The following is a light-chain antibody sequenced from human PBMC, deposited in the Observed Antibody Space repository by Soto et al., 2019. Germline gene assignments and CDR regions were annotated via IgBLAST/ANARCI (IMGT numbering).Light chain of an antibody. CDR3: QQRRNWPSIS. V-gene: IGKV3-11*01. CDR2: DAS. Sequence: EIVLTQSPATLSFSRGERSTLSCMASQSVSSYLAWYQHKPGQAPRLLIYDASSRATDIPARFSGSGSGTDFTLTISSLEPEDFAIYYCQQRRNWPSISFGQGTRLEIK. J-gene: IGKJ5*01. CDR1: QSVSSY.